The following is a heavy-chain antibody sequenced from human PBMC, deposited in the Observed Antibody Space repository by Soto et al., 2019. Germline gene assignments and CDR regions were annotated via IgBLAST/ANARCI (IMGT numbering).Heavy chain of an antibody. CDR3: ALGVWVVPAAIVAPFDP. D-gene: IGHD2-2*01. CDR1: GYTFTYRY. Sequence: SVKVSCKASGYTFTYRYLHWVRQAPGQALEWIGWITPSNGNTNYAQKFQDRVTITRDRSMSTAYMELSSLRSEDTAMYYCALGVWVVPAAIVAPFDPWGQGTLVTVPQ. V-gene: IGHV1-45*02. J-gene: IGHJ5*02. CDR2: ITPSNGNT.